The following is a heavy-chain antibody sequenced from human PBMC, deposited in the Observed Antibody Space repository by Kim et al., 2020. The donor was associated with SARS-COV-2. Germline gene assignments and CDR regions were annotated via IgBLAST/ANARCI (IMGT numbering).Heavy chain of an antibody. J-gene: IGHJ4*02. D-gene: IGHD6-13*01. CDR3: AKFCPQQQLVLYYVDY. Sequence: GGSLRLSCAASGFTFSSYAMSWVRQAPGKGLEWVSAISGSGGSTYYADSVKGRFTISRDNSKNTLYLQMNSLRAEDTAVYYCAKFCPQQQLVLYYVDYWGQGTLVTVSS. CDR2: ISGSGGST. V-gene: IGHV3-23*01. CDR1: GFTFSSYA.